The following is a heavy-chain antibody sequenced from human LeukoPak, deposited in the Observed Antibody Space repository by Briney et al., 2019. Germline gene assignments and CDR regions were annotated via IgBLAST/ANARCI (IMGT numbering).Heavy chain of an antibody. CDR1: GFTFSSYA. J-gene: IGHJ4*02. Sequence: GGSLRLSCAASGFTFSSYAMNWVRQAPGKGLEWVSSISGPGGGTYYSDSVKGRFTISRDNSKSTLFLQMNSLRAEDTAVYYCAKALYGDYGRFDYWGQGTLVTVSS. CDR2: ISGPGGGT. D-gene: IGHD4-17*01. V-gene: IGHV3-23*01. CDR3: AKALYGDYGRFDY.